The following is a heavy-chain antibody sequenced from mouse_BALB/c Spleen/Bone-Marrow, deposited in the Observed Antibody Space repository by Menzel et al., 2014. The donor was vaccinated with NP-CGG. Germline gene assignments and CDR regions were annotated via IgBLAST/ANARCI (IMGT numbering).Heavy chain of an antibody. J-gene: IGHJ4*01. Sequence: QVQLQQSGAELAKPGASVKMSCKASGYTFTSYWMHWVKQRPGQGLEWIGYINPSTGYTEYNQKFKDKATLTADKSSSTAYMQLSSLTSEDSAVYYCVRIFPFTMVVVTYYYAMDYWGQGTSATVSS. V-gene: IGHV1-7*01. CDR2: INPSTGYT. CDR3: VRIFPFTMVVVTYYYAMDY. D-gene: IGHD1-1*01. CDR1: GYTFTSYW.